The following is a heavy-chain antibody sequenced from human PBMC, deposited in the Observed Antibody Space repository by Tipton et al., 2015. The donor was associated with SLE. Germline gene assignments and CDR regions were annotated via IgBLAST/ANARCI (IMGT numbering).Heavy chain of an antibody. J-gene: IGHJ4*02. D-gene: IGHD3-3*01. V-gene: IGHV3-9*01. Sequence: SLRLSCVASGFTFNDYAMHWVRQAPGRGLEWVSGINWNSDNRGYADSVKGRFTISRDNAKNSLYLQMNSLRVEDTAVYYCARGFAGFDYWGQGTLVTVSS. CDR1: GFTFNDYA. CDR3: ARGFAGFDY. CDR2: INWNSDNR.